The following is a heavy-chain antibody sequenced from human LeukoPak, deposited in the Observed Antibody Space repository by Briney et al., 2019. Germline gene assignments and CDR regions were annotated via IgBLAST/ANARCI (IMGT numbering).Heavy chain of an antibody. D-gene: IGHD5-18*01. Sequence: PGRSLRLSCAASGFTFDDYAMHWVRQAPGKGLEWVSGISWNSGSIGYADSVKGRFTISRDNAKNSLYLQMNSLRAEDTAVYYCARAESPRGYSYGYSGYWGQGTLVTVSS. CDR1: GFTFDDYA. J-gene: IGHJ4*02. V-gene: IGHV3-9*01. CDR3: ARAESPRGYSYGYSGY. CDR2: ISWNSGSI.